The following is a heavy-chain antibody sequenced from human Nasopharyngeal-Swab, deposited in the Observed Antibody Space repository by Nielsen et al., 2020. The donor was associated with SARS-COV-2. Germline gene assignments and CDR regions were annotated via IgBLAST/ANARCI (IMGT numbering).Heavy chain of an antibody. Sequence: GGSLRLSCAVSGFTLSSYWMSWVRQAPGKGLEWVANIKQDGSEKYYADSVKGRFTISRDNAKNSLYLQMNSLRAEDTAVYYCARDSYGSGSDYYYYGMDVWGQGTTVTVSS. CDR1: GFTLSSYW. CDR2: IKQDGSEK. CDR3: ARDSYGSGSDYYYYGMDV. J-gene: IGHJ6*02. D-gene: IGHD3-10*01. V-gene: IGHV3-7*01.